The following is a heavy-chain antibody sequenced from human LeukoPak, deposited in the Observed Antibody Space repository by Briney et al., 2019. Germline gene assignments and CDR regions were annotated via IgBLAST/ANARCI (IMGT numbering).Heavy chain of an antibody. V-gene: IGHV3-23*01. CDR3: AKDLRSSADSKMGAADY. D-gene: IGHD1-26*01. CDR1: GFTFSNYV. J-gene: IGHJ4*02. CDR2: ISGSGGSA. Sequence: PGGTLRLSCAASGFTFSNYVMSWVRQAPGKGLEWVSAISGSGGSAYYADSVKGRFTISRDSSKNTLYLQMNSLRAEDTAVYYCAKDLRSSADSKMGAADYWGQGTLVTVSS.